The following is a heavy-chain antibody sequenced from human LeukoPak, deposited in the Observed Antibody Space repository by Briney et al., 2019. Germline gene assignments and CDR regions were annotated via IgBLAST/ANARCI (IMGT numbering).Heavy chain of an antibody. V-gene: IGHV3-9*01. CDR2: ISWNSGSI. Sequence: GGSLRLSCAASGFTFDDYAMHWVRQAPGKGLEWVSGISWNSGSIGCADSVKGRFTISRGNAKNSLYLQMNSLRAEDTALYYCASQGPIDAFDIWGQGTMVTVSS. CDR1: GFTFDDYA. J-gene: IGHJ3*02. CDR3: ASQGPIDAFDI.